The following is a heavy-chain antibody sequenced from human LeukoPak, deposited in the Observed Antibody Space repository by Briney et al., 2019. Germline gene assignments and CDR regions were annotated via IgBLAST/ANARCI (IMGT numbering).Heavy chain of an antibody. J-gene: IGHJ4*02. V-gene: IGHV4-34*01. CDR2: YTGST. CDR3: ARGEVRYYGSGSPHYYFDY. D-gene: IGHD3-10*01. CDR1: GFTFSSYS. Sequence: GSLRLSCAASGFTFSSYSMNWVRQAPGKGLEWIGIYTGSTYYNPSLKSRVTISVDTSKNHFSLRLSSVTAADTAVYYCARGEVRYYGSGSPHYYFDYWGQGTLVTVSS.